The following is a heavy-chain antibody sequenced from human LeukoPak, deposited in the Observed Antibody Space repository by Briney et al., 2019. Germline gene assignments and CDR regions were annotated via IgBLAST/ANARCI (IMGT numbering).Heavy chain of an antibody. CDR1: GFTFGDYA. D-gene: IGHD6-13*01. CDR2: IRSKAYGGTT. V-gene: IGHV3-49*04. Sequence: GGSLRLSCTASGFTFGDYAMSWVRQAPGKGLEWVGFIRSKAYGGTTEYAASVKGRFTISRDDSKSIAYLQMNSLKTEDTAVYYCSSSNAFDYWGQGTLVTVSS. CDR3: SSSNAFDY. J-gene: IGHJ4*02.